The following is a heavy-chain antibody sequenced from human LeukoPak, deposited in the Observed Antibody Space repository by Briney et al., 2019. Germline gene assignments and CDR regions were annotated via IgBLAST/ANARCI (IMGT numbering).Heavy chain of an antibody. J-gene: IGHJ4*02. D-gene: IGHD5-12*01. Sequence: GGSLRLSCAASGFTFSGFAMSWVRQAPGKGLEWVANIKQDGSEKYYVDSVKGRFTISRDNAKNTLYLQMNSLRAEDTAVYYCASTGRFSGYDSEVDYWGQGTLVTVSS. CDR1: GFTFSGFA. V-gene: IGHV3-7*01. CDR3: ASTGRFSGYDSEVDY. CDR2: IKQDGSEK.